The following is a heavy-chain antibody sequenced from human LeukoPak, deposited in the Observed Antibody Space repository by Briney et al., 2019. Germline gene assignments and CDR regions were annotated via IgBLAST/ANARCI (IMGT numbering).Heavy chain of an antibody. V-gene: IGHV3-23*01. CDR2: ISGSGGST. CDR1: GFTFSSYA. J-gene: IGHJ3*02. Sequence: GGSLRLSCAASGFTFSSYAMSWVRQAPGKGLEWVSAISGSGGSTYYADSVKGRFTISRDNSKNTLYLQMNSLRAEDTAVYYCAKDCTYYDFWSGYNDAFDIWGQGTMVTVSS. CDR3: AKDCTYYDFWSGYNDAFDI. D-gene: IGHD3-3*01.